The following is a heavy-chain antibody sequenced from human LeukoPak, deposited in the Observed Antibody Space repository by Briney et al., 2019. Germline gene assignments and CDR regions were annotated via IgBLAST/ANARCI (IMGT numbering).Heavy chain of an antibody. CDR3: ARGDVVVLPSASDTFDM. CDR2: IIPIFGTT. D-gene: IGHD2-2*01. CDR1: GGTFSSYA. J-gene: IGHJ3*02. V-gene: IGHV1-69*05. Sequence: SVKVSCKASGGTFSSYAVSWVRQAPGQGLEWMGSIIPIFGTTNYAQKFQGRVTITTDGSTITAYMELSSLRSEDTAVYYCARGDVVVLPSASDTFDMWGQGTMVTVSS.